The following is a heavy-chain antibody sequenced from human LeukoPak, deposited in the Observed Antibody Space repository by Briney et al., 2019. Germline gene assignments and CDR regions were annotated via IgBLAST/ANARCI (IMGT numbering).Heavy chain of an antibody. J-gene: IGHJ4*02. CDR3: ARSTYYYDSSGFGY. CDR2: ISSGGNT. V-gene: IGHV3-53*01. Sequence: GGSLRLSCAASGFVVSSNYMSWVRQAPGKGLEWVSVISSGGNTYYADSVKGRFTISRDISKNTLYLQMNGLRAEDTAVYYCARSTYYYDSSGFGYWGQGTLVTVSS. CDR1: GFVVSSNY. D-gene: IGHD3-22*01.